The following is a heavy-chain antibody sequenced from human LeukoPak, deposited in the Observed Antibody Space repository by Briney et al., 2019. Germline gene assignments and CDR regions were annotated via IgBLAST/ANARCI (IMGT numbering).Heavy chain of an antibody. CDR3: ATRTVRGGSSSFDY. CDR1: GYTLTELS. CDR2: FDPEDGET. Sequence: GASVKVSCKVSGYTLTELSMHWVRQAPGKGLEWMGGFDPEDGETIYAQKFQDRVTMTEDTSTDTAYMELNSLRSEDTAVYYCATRTVRGGSSSFDYWGQGTLVTVSS. V-gene: IGHV1-24*01. D-gene: IGHD3-10*01. J-gene: IGHJ4*02.